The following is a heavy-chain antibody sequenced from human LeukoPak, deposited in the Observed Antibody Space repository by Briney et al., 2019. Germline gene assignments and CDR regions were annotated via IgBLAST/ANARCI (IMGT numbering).Heavy chain of an antibody. CDR1: GFTFSSYA. J-gene: IGHJ4*02. D-gene: IGHD6-13*01. CDR3: AKEKGAYSSSWLASN. CDR2: ISGSGGST. Sequence: PGGSLRLSCAASGFTFSSYAMSWVRQAPGKGLEWVSAISGSGGSTYYADSVKGRFTISGDDSKNTLYLQMNSLRAEDTAVYYCAKEKGAYSSSWLASNWGQGTLVTVSS. V-gene: IGHV3-23*01.